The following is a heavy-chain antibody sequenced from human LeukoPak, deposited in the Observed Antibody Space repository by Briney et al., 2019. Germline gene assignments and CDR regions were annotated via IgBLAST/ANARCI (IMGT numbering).Heavy chain of an antibody. CDR3: AKAPVTSCRGAFCYPFDY. Sequence: GGSLRLSCTASGLSLNSYAISWVRQVPGKGLEWVSASSSSDDGKWYADSVRGRFTISRDTSKNTVYLQMNRLRVEDAGVYYCAKAPVTSCRGAFCYPFDYWGHGTLVTVSS. D-gene: IGHD2-21*01. CDR2: SSSSDDGK. J-gene: IGHJ4*01. V-gene: IGHV3-23*01. CDR1: GLSLNSYA.